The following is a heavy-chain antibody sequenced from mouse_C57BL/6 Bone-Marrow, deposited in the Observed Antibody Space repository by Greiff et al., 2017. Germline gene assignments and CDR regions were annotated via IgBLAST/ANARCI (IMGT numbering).Heavy chain of an antibody. V-gene: IGHV1-54*01. D-gene: IGHD1-1*01. CDR1: GYAFTNYL. CDR2: INPGSGGT. CDR3: ARPYGSSYAYFDV. Sequence: QVQLQQSGAELVRPGTSVKVSCKASGYAFTNYLIEWVKQRPGQGLEWIGVINPGSGGTNYNEKFKGKATLTADKSSSTAYMQLSSLTSEDSAVYFCARPYGSSYAYFDVWGTGTTGTVSS. J-gene: IGHJ1*03.